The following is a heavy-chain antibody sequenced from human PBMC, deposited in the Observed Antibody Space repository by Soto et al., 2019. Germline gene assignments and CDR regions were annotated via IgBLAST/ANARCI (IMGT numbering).Heavy chain of an antibody. V-gene: IGHV4-31*03. D-gene: IGHD3-10*01. CDR1: GGSISSGGYY. J-gene: IGHJ4*02. CDR3: ARDMYYGSGGARWLDY. CDR2: IYYSGST. Sequence: QVQLQESGLGLVKPSQTLSLTCTVSGGSISSGGYYWSWIRQHPGKGLEWIGYIYYSGSTYYNPSLKSRVTISVDTSKNQFSLKLSSVTAADTAVYYCARDMYYGSGGARWLDYWGQGTLVTVSS.